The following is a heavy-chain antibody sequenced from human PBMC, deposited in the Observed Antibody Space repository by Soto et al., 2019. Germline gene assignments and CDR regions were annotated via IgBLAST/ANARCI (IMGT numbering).Heavy chain of an antibody. CDR3: AKTRDYGDYYYMDV. J-gene: IGHJ6*03. Sequence: LRLSCAASGFTFSSYAMSWVRQAPGKGLEWVSAISGSGGSTYYADSVKGRFTISRDNSKNTLYLQMNSLRAEDTAVYYCAKTRDYGDYYYMDVWGKGTTVTVSS. CDR2: ISGSGGST. V-gene: IGHV3-23*01. D-gene: IGHD4-17*01. CDR1: GFTFSSYA.